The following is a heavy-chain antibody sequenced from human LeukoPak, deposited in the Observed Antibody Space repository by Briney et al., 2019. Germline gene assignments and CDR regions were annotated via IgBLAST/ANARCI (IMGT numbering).Heavy chain of an antibody. CDR1: GGSISSSRYY. D-gene: IGHD5/OR15-5a*01. Sequence: PSETLSLTCTVSGGSISSSRYYRGWIRQPPGKGLEWIGTIYYTGSTYYNPSLKSRVTISVDTSKNQFSLKLSSVTAADTAVYYCARLYDAVYYFDYWDQGTLVTVSS. CDR2: IYYTGST. CDR3: ARLYDAVYYFDY. J-gene: IGHJ4*02. V-gene: IGHV4-39*07.